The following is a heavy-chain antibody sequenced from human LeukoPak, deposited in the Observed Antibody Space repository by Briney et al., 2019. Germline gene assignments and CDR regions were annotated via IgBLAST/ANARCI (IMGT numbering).Heavy chain of an antibody. CDR1: GFIFGSYW. J-gene: IGHJ1*01. D-gene: IGHD3-3*01. CDR2: IKQDGSEK. Sequence: GGSLRLSCAGSGFIFGSYWMSWVRQAPGKGLEWVANIKQDGSEKYYVDSVKGRFTISRDNAKNSLYLQMNSLRAEDTAVYYCARGAVFEYYDFWSGYPLPEYFQHWGQGTLVTVSS. CDR3: ARGAVFEYYDFWSGYPLPEYFQH. V-gene: IGHV3-7*03.